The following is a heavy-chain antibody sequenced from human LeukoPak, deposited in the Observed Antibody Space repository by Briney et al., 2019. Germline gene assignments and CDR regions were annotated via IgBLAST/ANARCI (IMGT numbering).Heavy chain of an antibody. Sequence: PGGSLRLSCAASGFTFSNYEMNWVRQAPGKGLEWVSAISSSSSYIYYADSVKGRFTISRDNAKNSLYLQMNSLRAEDTAVYYCARDDGRYYDSSGWDYWSQGTLVTVSS. D-gene: IGHD3-22*01. CDR1: GFTFSNYE. V-gene: IGHV3-21*01. CDR3: ARDDGRYYDSSGWDY. CDR2: ISSSSSYI. J-gene: IGHJ4*02.